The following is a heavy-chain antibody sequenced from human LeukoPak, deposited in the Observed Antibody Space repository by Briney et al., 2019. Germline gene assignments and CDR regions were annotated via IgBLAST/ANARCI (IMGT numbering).Heavy chain of an antibody. V-gene: IGHV3-23*01. D-gene: IGHD3-22*01. CDR3: ARGFYPDRNLIVVVVDY. J-gene: IGHJ4*02. Sequence: GGSLRLSCAASGFNFANHAMSWVRQTAGKGLEWVSAISGGGDITYYADSVKGRFTISRDNSKDTLFLQMHSLRPGDTAVYYCARGFYPDRNLIVVVVDYWGQGTLVTVSS. CDR1: GFNFANHA. CDR2: ISGGGDIT.